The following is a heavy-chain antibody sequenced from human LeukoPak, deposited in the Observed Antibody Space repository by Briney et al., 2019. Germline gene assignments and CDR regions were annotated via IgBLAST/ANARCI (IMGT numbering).Heavy chain of an antibody. CDR3: ARDFPNYYFDY. D-gene: IGHD4/OR15-4a*01. J-gene: IGHJ4*02. CDR2: ISYDGTNT. V-gene: IGHV3-30-3*01. CDR1: GFTFSSYS. Sequence: GRSLRLSCAASGFTFSSYSLHWVRQAPGKGLEWISFISYDGTNTYYADSVKGRFTISSDNSKNTLDLQMNSLRTEDTAIYYCARDFPNYYFDYWGQGTLVTVSS.